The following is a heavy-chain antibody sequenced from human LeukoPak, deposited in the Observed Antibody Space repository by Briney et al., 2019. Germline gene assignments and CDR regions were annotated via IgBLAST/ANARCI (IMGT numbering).Heavy chain of an antibody. CDR1: GYSFTSYW. CDR3: AALGGSGSSYFDY. D-gene: IGHD3-10*01. Sequence: GESLKISCKGSGYSFTSYWIGWVRQLPGEGLGWMGIIYPGDSDTRYSPSFQGQVTISADKSISTAYLQWSSLKASDTAMYYCAALGGSGSSYFDYWGQGTLVTVSS. J-gene: IGHJ4*02. V-gene: IGHV5-51*01. CDR2: IYPGDSDT.